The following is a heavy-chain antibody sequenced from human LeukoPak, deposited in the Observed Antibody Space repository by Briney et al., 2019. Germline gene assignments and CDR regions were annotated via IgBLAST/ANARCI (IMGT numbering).Heavy chain of an antibody. D-gene: IGHD3-3*01. V-gene: IGHV1-46*01. CDR2: INPSGGST. CDR3: ARALTIMNYYYYYMDV. Sequence: GASVKVSCKASGYTFTSYYMHWVRQAPGQGLEWMGIINPSGGSTSYAQKFQGRVTMTRDTSTSTVYMELSSLRSEDTAVYYCARALTIMNYYYYYMDVWGKGTTVTVSS. CDR1: GYTFTSYY. J-gene: IGHJ6*03.